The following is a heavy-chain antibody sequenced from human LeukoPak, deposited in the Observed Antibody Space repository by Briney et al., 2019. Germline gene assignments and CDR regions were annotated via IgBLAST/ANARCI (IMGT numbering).Heavy chain of an antibody. Sequence: PGGSLRLSCAASGFTFSSYWMHWVRQAPGKGLVWVSRINSDGSSTSYADSVKGRFTISRDNAKNTLYLQMSSLRAEDTAVYYCARAFGPEYSSGWYYYFDYWGQGTLVTVSS. CDR2: INSDGSST. CDR1: GFTFSSYW. V-gene: IGHV3-74*01. D-gene: IGHD6-19*01. J-gene: IGHJ4*02. CDR3: ARAFGPEYSSGWYYYFDY.